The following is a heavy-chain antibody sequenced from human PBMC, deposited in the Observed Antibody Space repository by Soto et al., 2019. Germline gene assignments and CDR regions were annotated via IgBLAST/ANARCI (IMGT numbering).Heavy chain of an antibody. CDR3: ARERDVLRYFAWLIYCCGMAV. J-gene: IGHJ6*02. Sequence: QVQLVQSGAEVKKPGASVKVSCKASGYTFTSYGISWVRQAPGQGLEWMGWISAYNGNTNYAQKAQGRGTMTTDTPTSTAYMELRSLRSDDTAVYYCARERDVLRYFAWLIYCCGMAVWGQGTTVTVSS. CDR2: ISAYNGNT. V-gene: IGHV1-18*01. CDR1: GYTFTSYG. D-gene: IGHD3-9*01.